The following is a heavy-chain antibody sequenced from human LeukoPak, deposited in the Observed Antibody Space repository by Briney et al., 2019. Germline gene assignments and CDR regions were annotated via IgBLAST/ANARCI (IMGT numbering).Heavy chain of an antibody. CDR2: ISSVGSTI. CDR1: GFTFSNYE. V-gene: IGHV3-48*03. CDR3: ARDSTVPYFAY. Sequence: GGSLRLSCAASGFTFSNYEMNWVRQAPGKGLEWLSYISSVGSTIYYADSVKGRFTISRDNAKNSLYLQMNSLRAEDTAVYFCARDSTVPYFAYWGQGTLVAVSS. J-gene: IGHJ4*02. D-gene: IGHD3-3*02.